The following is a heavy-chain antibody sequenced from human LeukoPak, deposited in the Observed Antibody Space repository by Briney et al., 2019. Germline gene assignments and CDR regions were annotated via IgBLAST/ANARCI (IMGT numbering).Heavy chain of an antibody. V-gene: IGHV1-24*01. CDR1: GYTLTELS. Sequence: ASVKVSCKVSGYTLTELSMHWVRQAPGKGLEWMGGFDPEDGETIYAQKFQGRVTMTEDTSTDTAYMELSSLRSEHTAVYYCATKTNVYESSGFDYWGQGTLVTVSS. CDR2: FDPEDGET. D-gene: IGHD3-22*01. CDR3: ATKTNVYESSGFDY. J-gene: IGHJ4*02.